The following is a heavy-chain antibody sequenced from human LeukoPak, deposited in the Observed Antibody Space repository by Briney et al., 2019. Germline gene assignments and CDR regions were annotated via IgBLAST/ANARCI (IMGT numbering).Heavy chain of an antibody. CDR3: ARVKQLAHRAEYFQH. D-gene: IGHD6-13*01. V-gene: IGHV4-39*07. CDR1: GGSISSSSYY. CDR2: IYYSGST. Sequence: PSETLSLTCTVSGGSISSSSYYWGWIRQPPGKGLEWIGSIYYSGSTYYNLSLKSRVTISVDTSKNQFSLKLSSVTAADTAVYYCARVKQLAHRAEYFQHWGQGTLVTVSS. J-gene: IGHJ1*01.